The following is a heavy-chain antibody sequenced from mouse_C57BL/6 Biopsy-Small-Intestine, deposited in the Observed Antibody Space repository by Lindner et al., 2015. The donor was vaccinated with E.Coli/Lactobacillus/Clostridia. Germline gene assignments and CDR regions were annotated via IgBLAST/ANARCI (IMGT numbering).Heavy chain of an antibody. J-gene: IGHJ2*01. CDR2: IDPYYGNT. Sequence: VQLQESGAGLVKPGASVKISCKVSGYSFTGYNMNWVKQSHGKSLEWIGNIDPYYGNTNYNQNFKGKATLTVDKSSSTAYMQLNSLTSEDSAVYFCAREELSYYFDYWGQGTTLTVSS. CDR1: GYSFTGYN. CDR3: AREELSYYFDY. V-gene: IGHV1-39*01.